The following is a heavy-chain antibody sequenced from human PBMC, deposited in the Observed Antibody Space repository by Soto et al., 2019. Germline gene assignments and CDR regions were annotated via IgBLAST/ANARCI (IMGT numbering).Heavy chain of an antibody. J-gene: IGHJ6*02. CDR1: GFTFTSYA. Sequence: GGSLRLSCAASGFTFTSYAMGWVRQAPGKGLEWVSVISSGGSTYYADSVKGRFTISRDNSKNTLYLQMNSLRAEDPAVSSCAKDGWHNNYYYYGMDVWGQGTTVTFSS. V-gene: IGHV3-23*01. CDR2: ISSGGST. CDR3: AKDGWHNNYYYYGMDV. D-gene: IGHD1-20*01.